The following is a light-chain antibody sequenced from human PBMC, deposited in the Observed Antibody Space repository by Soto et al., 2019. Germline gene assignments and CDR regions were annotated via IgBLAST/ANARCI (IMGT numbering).Light chain of an antibody. Sequence: EIVLTQSPATLSLSPGERATLSCRASQSVSSYLAWYQQKPGKAPRLLIYDASNRATGIPARFSGSGYGKDFTLTISSLEPEDFAVYYCQQRSNWPRTFGQGTKLEIK. CDR2: DAS. CDR3: QQRSNWPRT. J-gene: IGKJ2*02. CDR1: QSVSSY. V-gene: IGKV3-11*01.